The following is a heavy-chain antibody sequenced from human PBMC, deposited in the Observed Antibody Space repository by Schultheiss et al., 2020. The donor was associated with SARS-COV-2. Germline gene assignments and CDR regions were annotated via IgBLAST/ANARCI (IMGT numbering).Heavy chain of an antibody. V-gene: IGHV3-30*01. CDR1: GFTFSSYA. CDR2: ISYDGSNK. Sequence: GGSLRLSCAASGFTFSSYAMHWVRQAPGKGLEWVAVISYDGSNKYYADSVKGRFTISRDNSKNTLYLQMNSLRAEDTAVYYCARDPTSSSSGYYYYGMDVWGQGTTVTVSS. CDR3: ARDPTSSSSGYYYYGMDV. J-gene: IGHJ6*02. D-gene: IGHD6-6*01.